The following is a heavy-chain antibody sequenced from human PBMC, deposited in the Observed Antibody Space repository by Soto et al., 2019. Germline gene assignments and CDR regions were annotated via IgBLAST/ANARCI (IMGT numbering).Heavy chain of an antibody. CDR3: AKMGTDFWSGYFFDY. Sequence: GGSLRLSCAASGFTFSSYAMSWVRQAPGKGLEWVSAISGSGGSTCYADSVKGRFTISRDNSKNTLYLQMNSLRAEDTAVYYCAKMGTDFWSGYFFDYWGQGTLVTVSS. D-gene: IGHD3-3*01. CDR2: ISGSGGST. J-gene: IGHJ4*02. V-gene: IGHV3-23*01. CDR1: GFTFSSYA.